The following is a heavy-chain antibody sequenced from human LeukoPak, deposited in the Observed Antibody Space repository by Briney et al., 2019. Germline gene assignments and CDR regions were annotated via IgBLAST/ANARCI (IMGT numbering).Heavy chain of an antibody. V-gene: IGHV4-39*01. J-gene: IGHJ3*02. CDR2: IYYSGST. D-gene: IGHD2-15*01. Sequence: SETLSLTCTVSGGSISSSSYYWGWIRQPPGKGLEWIGSIYYSGSTYYNPSLKSRVTISVDTSKNQFSLKLSSVTAADTAVYYCASKQRGEYCSGGGCYLGDAFGIWGQGTMVTVSS. CDR1: GGSISSSSYY. CDR3: ASKQRGEYCSGGGCYLGDAFGI.